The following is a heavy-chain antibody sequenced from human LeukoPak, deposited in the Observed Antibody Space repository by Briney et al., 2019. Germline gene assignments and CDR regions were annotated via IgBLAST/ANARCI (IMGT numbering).Heavy chain of an antibody. CDR3: AKERYTYGSIHIDY. CDR1: GFTFNNYA. D-gene: IGHD5-18*01. V-gene: IGHV3-23*01. CDR2: IPWDGETS. Sequence: GGSLRLSCAASGFTFNNYAMSWVRQAPGKGLEWLSTIPWDGETSYYADSAKGYFTVARDTSQSTVFLQMDSLRVDDTALYFCAKERYTYGSIHIDYWGEGTRLTVSS. J-gene: IGHJ4*02.